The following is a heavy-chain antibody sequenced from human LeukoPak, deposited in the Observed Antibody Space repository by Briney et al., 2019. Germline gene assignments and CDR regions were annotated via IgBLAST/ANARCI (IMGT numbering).Heavy chain of an antibody. CDR1: GFTFSSYG. CDR3: AKDKLRGYSYGYYYYYYYGMDV. Sequence: GGSLRLSCAASGFTFSSYGMHWVRQAPGKGLEWVAVISYDGSNKYYADSVKGRFTISSDNSKNTLYLQMNSLRAVDTAVYYCAKDKLRGYSYGYYYYYYYGMDVWGQGTTVTVSS. D-gene: IGHD5-18*01. CDR2: ISYDGSNK. J-gene: IGHJ6*02. V-gene: IGHV3-30*18.